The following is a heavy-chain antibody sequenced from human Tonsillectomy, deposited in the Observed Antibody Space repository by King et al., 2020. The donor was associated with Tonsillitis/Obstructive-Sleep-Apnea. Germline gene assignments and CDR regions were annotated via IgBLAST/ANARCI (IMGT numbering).Heavy chain of an antibody. Sequence: VQLVESGGGLVQPGGSLRLSCAASGFTLSDHYMDWVRQAPGKGLEWVGRTRNKAKSYTTEYAASGKGRFTFSRDDSKNSLYLQMNSLKTEDAAVYYCARGVGKEGPWGQGTLVTVSS. CDR2: TRNKAKSYTT. CDR3: ARGVGKEGP. V-gene: IGHV3-72*01. J-gene: IGHJ5*02. D-gene: IGHD1-26*01. CDR1: GFTLSDHY.